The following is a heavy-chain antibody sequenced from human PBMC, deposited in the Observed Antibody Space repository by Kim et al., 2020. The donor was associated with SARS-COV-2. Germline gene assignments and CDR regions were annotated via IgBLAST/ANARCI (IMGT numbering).Heavy chain of an antibody. D-gene: IGHD3-10*01. J-gene: IGHJ4*02. V-gene: IGHV2-70*01. CDR3: ARIRHYYGSGTYFDY. Sequence: TSLKTRLTISKDTAKNQVVLTMTNMDPVDTATYYCARIRHYYGSGTYFDYWGQGTLVTVSS.